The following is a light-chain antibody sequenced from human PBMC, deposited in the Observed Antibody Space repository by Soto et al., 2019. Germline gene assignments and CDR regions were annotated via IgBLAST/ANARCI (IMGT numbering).Light chain of an antibody. CDR1: SSNIGSNT. J-gene: IGLJ2*01. V-gene: IGLV1-44*01. CDR2: SNN. CDR3: AAWEDRLNGLV. Sequence: QSVLTQPPSASGTPGQRVTISCSGSSSNIGSNTVNWYQQLPGTAPKLLIYSNNQRPSGVPDRFSGSKSGTSASLAISGLQSEDEADYYCAAWEDRLNGLVFGGGTKVTVL.